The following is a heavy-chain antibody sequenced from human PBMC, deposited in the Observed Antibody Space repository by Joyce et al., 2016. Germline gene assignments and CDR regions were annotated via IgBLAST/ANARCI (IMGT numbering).Heavy chain of an antibody. D-gene: IGHD2-2*01. CDR2: IDPSDSYT. CDR3: ARQSRQLRSFDY. CDR1: GYSFTSYW. V-gene: IGHV5-10-1*03. J-gene: IGHJ4*02. Sequence: EVQLVQSGAEVKKPGESLRISCKGSGYSFTSYWISWVRQMPGKVLEWMGRIDPSDSYTNYSPSFQGHITISADKSISTAYLQWSSLKASDTAMYYCARQSRQLRSFDYWGQGTLVTVSS.